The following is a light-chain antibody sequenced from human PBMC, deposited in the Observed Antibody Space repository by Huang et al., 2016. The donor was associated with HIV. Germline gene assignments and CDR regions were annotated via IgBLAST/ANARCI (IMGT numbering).Light chain of an antibody. V-gene: IGKV1-39*01. CDR1: QSISSY. J-gene: IGKJ1*01. Sequence: DIQMTQSPSSLSASVGDRVTITCRASQSISSYFNWYQQKPGKAPKLLIYAASSLQSGVRSRFRGSGSGTDFTLTISSLQPEDFATYYCQQSYSTPWTFGQGTKVEIK. CDR3: QQSYSTPWT. CDR2: AAS.